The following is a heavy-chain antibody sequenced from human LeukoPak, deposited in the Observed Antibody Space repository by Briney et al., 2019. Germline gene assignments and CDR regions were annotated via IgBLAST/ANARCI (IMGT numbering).Heavy chain of an antibody. CDR1: GFTFSSYA. D-gene: IGHD1-26*01. Sequence: GGSLRLSCAASGFTFSSYAMSWCRQAPGKGLEWVSGISGTGGNTYYADSVKGRFTISRDNSKNTLYLQMNSLRAEDTAVFYCAKDREYSGSYRPGPTRYYYGMDVWGQGTTVTVSS. V-gene: IGHV3-23*01. J-gene: IGHJ6*02. CDR2: ISGTGGNT. CDR3: AKDREYSGSYRPGPTRYYYGMDV.